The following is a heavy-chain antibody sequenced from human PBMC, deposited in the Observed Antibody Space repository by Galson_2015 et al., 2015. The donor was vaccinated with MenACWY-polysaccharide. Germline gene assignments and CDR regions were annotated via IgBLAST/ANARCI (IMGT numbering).Heavy chain of an antibody. CDR3: AKMYGDLPVGLNL. D-gene: IGHD4-17*01. J-gene: IGHJ4*02. CDR1: GFTFSNYW. Sequence: SLRLSCAASGFTFSNYWMTWVRQAPGKGLEWVANIKKDGSEKCYVDSVKGRFTISRDNSKNTLYPQMNSLRAEDTAVYYCAKMYGDLPVGLNLWGQGTLVTVS. V-gene: IGHV3-7*03. CDR2: IKKDGSEK.